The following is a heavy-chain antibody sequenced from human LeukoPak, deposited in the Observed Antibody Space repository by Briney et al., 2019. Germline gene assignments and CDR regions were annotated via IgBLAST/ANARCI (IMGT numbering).Heavy chain of an antibody. CDR1: GYTFTDYY. V-gene: IGHV1-2*02. J-gene: IGHJ5*02. CDR3: ARADFIDAGPYVIAP. Sequence: ASVKVSCKTSGYTFTDYYIHWVRQAPGQGLEWMGWINTKTGRTSFARTFQGRATLTRDPSITTVYMDMAWLTSDDTAIYFCARADFIDAGPYVIAPWGQGTLVTVSS. D-gene: IGHD3-3*01. CDR2: INTKTGRT.